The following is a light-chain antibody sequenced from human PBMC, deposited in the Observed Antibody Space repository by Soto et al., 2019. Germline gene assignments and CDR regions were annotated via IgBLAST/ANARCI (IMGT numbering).Light chain of an antibody. CDR1: QTVSSTY. J-gene: IGKJ1*01. Sequence: IVLTQSPGTLSLSPGETATLSCRASQTVSSTYLAWYQHKPGRAPRLLIDGASSRAAGIPDRFSGSGSGTDFALTISILEPEDLAVYYCQQYDYLGTFGQGTKVDIK. CDR2: GAS. CDR3: QQYDYLGT. V-gene: IGKV3-20*01.